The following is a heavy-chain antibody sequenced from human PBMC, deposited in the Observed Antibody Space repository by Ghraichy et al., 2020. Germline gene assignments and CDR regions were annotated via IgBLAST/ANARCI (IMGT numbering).Heavy chain of an antibody. CDR1: GFTFSSYS. Sequence: GGSLRLSCAASGFTFSSYSMNWVRQAPGKGLEWVSSSSSSSSYIYYADSVKGRFTISRDNAKNSLYLQMNSLRAEDTAVYYCARVGRFRSKLDPFYSSGWNFFDYWGQGTLVTVSS. CDR2: SSSSSSYI. V-gene: IGHV3-21*01. D-gene: IGHD6-19*01. J-gene: IGHJ4*02. CDR3: ARVGRFRSKLDPFYSSGWNFFDY.